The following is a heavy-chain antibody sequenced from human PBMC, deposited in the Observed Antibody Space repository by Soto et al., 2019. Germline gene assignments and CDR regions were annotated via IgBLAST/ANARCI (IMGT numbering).Heavy chain of an antibody. CDR3: GKGFYGSGGPDV. Sequence: PSETLSLTCTVSGGSIFSDDWTWIRQPPGKGLEWIGYISRGGSSRYAPSLKGRVTFSTDTSANLFSMNLSAVTAADTAIYYCGKGFYGSGGPDVWGSGTLVTVSS. V-gene: IGHV4-4*09. CDR2: ISRGGSS. J-gene: IGHJ4*02. D-gene: IGHD3-10*01. CDR1: GGSIFSDD.